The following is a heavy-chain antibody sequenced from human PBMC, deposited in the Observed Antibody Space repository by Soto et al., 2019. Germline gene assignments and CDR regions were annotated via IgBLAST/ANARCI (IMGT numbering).Heavy chain of an antibody. CDR2: ISYDGSNK. D-gene: IGHD3-3*01. Sequence: QVQLVQSGAEVKKPGSSVKVSCKASGGTFSNYGMHWVRQAPGKGLEWVAVISYDGSNKYYADSVKGRFTISRDNSKNTLYLQMNSLRAEDTAVYYCAKDGLYDFWSGYYDGMDVWGQGTTVTVSS. CDR1: GGTFSNYG. CDR3: AKDGLYDFWSGYYDGMDV. J-gene: IGHJ6*02. V-gene: IGHV3-30*18.